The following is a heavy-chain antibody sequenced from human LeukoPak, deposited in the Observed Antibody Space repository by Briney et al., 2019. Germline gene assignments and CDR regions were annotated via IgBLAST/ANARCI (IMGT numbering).Heavy chain of an antibody. CDR3: ARDDCTTTTCHGS. CDR2: VSYDGRNQ. D-gene: IGHD2-2*01. Sequence: PGRSLRLSCAASGFTFSSYGMHWVRQAPGKGLEWVAAVSYDGRNQYYADSVKGRFTISRDSSKNTVYLQMSSLRAEDTAVYYCARDDCTTTTCHGSWGQGTLVTVSS. J-gene: IGHJ5*02. V-gene: IGHV3-30*03. CDR1: GFTFSSYG.